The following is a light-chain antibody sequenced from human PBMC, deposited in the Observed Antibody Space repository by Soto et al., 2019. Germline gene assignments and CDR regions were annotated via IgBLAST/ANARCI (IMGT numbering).Light chain of an antibody. V-gene: IGLV1-44*01. Sequence: QSVLTQPPSASGPPGQRVTISCSGRASNIGSNFVSWYQVVPWTAPKLLIYTNSHRPSGVPDRFSGSRSGTSASLDISGLQSDDEADYFCATWDDNVKGPVFGGGTKVTVL. CDR2: TNS. CDR3: ATWDDNVKGPV. CDR1: ASNIGSNF. J-gene: IGLJ2*01.